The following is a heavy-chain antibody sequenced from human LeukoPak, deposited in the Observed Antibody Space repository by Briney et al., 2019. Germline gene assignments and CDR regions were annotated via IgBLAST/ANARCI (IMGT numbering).Heavy chain of an antibody. J-gene: IGHJ6*03. D-gene: IGHD3-3*01. V-gene: IGHV3-15*01. CDR1: GFTFSNAW. Sequence: GGSLRLSCAASGFTFSNAWMSWLRQAPGKGLEWVGRIKNKTDGGTTDYAAPVKGRFTISRDDSKNTLYLQMNSVKTEDTAAYYCITVGLYDFWSGYYIPPHYMDVWGKGTTVTVSS. CDR2: IKNKTDGGTT. CDR3: ITVGLYDFWSGYYIPPHYMDV.